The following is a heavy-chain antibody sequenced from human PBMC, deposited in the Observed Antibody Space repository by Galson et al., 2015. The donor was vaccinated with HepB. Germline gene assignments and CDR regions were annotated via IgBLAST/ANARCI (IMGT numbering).Heavy chain of an antibody. Sequence: SLRLSCAASGFSFSNYGMHWVRQAPGKGLEWVASIWSDGRHGFQTDSLKGRFTISRDNSKNTLYLHMNSLRSEDTALYYCTRDAAGSYYQYYMDVWGKGTTVTVS. V-gene: IGHV3-33*01. CDR3: TRDAAGSYYQYYMDV. CDR2: IWSDGRHG. J-gene: IGHJ6*03. CDR1: GFSFSNYG.